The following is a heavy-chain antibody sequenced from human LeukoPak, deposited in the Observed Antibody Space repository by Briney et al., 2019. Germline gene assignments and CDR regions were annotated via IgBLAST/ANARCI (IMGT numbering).Heavy chain of an antibody. CDR2: IYYSGST. J-gene: IGHJ6*03. Sequence: SETLSLTCTVSGGSISSSSYYWGWIRQPPGKGLEWIGSIYYSGSTYYNPSLKSRVTISVDTSTNQISLKMTSVTAADTAVYYCARHNYYGSGSYYYTKYYYYMDVWGKGTTVTISS. CDR1: GGSISSSSYY. CDR3: ARHNYYGSGSYYYTKYYYYMDV. V-gene: IGHV4-39*01. D-gene: IGHD3-10*01.